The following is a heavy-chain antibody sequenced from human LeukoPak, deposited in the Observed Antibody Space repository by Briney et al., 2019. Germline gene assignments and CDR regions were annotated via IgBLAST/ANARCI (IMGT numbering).Heavy chain of an antibody. CDR1: GYTFTSNF. Sequence: GASVKVSCKASGYTFTSNFMHWVRQAPGQGLEWMGWIYPYNNNTNYSQKFQGRVTITADKSTSTAYMELSSLRSDDTAVYYCARKDRTTGDYWGQGTLVTVSS. D-gene: IGHD1-7*01. CDR2: IYPYNNNT. CDR3: ARKDRTTGDY. J-gene: IGHJ4*02. V-gene: IGHV1-18*04.